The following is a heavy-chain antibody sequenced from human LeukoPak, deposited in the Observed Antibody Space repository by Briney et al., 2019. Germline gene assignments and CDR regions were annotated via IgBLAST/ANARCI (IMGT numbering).Heavy chain of an antibody. CDR3: ARDEIPGIAAAGGAVAFDI. D-gene: IGHD6-13*01. J-gene: IGHJ3*02. CDR2: IRYDGNNK. V-gene: IGHV3-30*02. Sequence: GGSLRLSCAASGFTFSSYGMHWVRQAPGKGLEWVAFIRYDGNNKYYADSVKGRFTISRDNAKNSLYLQMNSLRAEDTAVYYCARDEIPGIAAAGGAVAFDIWGQGTMVTVSS. CDR1: GFTFSSYG.